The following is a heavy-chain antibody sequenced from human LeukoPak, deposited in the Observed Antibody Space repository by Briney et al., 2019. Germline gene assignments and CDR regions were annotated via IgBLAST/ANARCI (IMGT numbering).Heavy chain of an antibody. CDR2: INPNSGGT. D-gene: IGHD2-2*01. V-gene: IGHV1-2*02. J-gene: IGHJ4*02. CDR1: GYTFTGYY. CDR3: AKGVPAAIFYY. Sequence: ASVKVSCKASGYTFTGYYMHCVRQAPGQGLEWRGWINPNSGGTNYAQKFQGRVTMTRDTSISTAYMELSRLRSDDPDEYYCAKGVPAAIFYYWGQRTLVTVSS.